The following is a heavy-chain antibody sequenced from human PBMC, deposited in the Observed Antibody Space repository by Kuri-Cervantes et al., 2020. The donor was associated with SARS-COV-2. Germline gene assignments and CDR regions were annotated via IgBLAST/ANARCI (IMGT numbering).Heavy chain of an antibody. CDR1: GGTFSSYA. CDR3: ARDLQRGTFDI. V-gene: IGHV1-69*06. CDR2: IILIFGTA. J-gene: IGHJ3*02. D-gene: IGHD1-14*01. Sequence: SVKVSCKASGGTFSSYAISWVRQAPGQGLEWMGGIILIFGTANYAQKFQGRVTITADKSTSTAYMELSSLRSEDTAVYYCARDLQRGTFDIWGQGTMVTVSS.